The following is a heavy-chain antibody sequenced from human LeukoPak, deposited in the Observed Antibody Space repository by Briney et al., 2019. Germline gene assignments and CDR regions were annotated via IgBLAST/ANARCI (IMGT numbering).Heavy chain of an antibody. Sequence: GGSLRLSCAASGFTFSSYGMSWVRQAPGKGLEWVSAISGSGGSTYYADSVKGRFTISRDNSKNTLYLQMNRLRAEDTAVYYCAKVGSYHDFDYWGQGTLVTVSS. CDR3: AKVGSYHDFDY. J-gene: IGHJ4*02. D-gene: IGHD1-26*01. V-gene: IGHV3-23*01. CDR1: GFTFSSYG. CDR2: ISGSGGST.